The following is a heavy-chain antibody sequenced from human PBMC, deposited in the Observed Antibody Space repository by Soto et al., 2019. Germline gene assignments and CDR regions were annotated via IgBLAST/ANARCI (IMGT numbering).Heavy chain of an antibody. Sequence: SETLSLTCTVSGGSISSYYWSWIRQPAGKGLEWIGRIYTSGSTNYNPSLKSRVTMSVDTSKNQFSLKLSSVTAADTAVYYCARDPRRGYSYVLDYWGQGTLVTVSS. D-gene: IGHD5-18*01. CDR1: GGSISSYY. CDR2: IYTSGST. J-gene: IGHJ4*02. V-gene: IGHV4-4*07. CDR3: ARDPRRGYSYVLDY.